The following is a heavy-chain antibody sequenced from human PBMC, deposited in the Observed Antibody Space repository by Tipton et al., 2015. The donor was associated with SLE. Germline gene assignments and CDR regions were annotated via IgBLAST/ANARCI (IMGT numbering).Heavy chain of an antibody. Sequence: SLRLSCTASGFPFSSYVMGWVRQAPGKGPEWVGNIKEDGSERYYVDSVRGRFTISRDNAKNSLYLQMNSLRAEDTAVYYCARDYRSRTADYWGLGTLVTVSS. CDR2: IKEDGSER. J-gene: IGHJ4*02. V-gene: IGHV3-7*01. CDR1: GFPFSSYV. CDR3: ARDYRSRTADY. D-gene: IGHD1-14*01.